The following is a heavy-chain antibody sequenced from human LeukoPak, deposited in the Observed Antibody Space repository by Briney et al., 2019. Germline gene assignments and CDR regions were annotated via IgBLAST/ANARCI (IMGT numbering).Heavy chain of an antibody. CDR3: WREYYFDY. J-gene: IGHJ4*02. CDR1: GFAFSTDW. CDR2: INSDGTST. Sequence: RPGGSLRRYFSASGFAFSTDWMHWVRQAPGKGLVWVSRINSDGTSTSYADSVKGRFTISRDNSKNTLYLQMNSPIADDAAVYYCWREYYFDYWGQGTLVTVSS. V-gene: IGHV3-74*01.